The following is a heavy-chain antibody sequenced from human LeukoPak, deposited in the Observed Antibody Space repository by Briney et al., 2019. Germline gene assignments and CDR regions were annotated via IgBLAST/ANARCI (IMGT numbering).Heavy chain of an antibody. D-gene: IGHD1-26*01. CDR3: ARLARGNCYDY. CDR2: IKQDGSER. V-gene: IGHV3-7*01. J-gene: IGHJ4*02. CDR1: GFTFSSFW. Sequence: GESLRLSCAASGFTFSSFWMSWVRQAPGKGLEWVANIKQDGSERYYVDSVKGRFTFSRDNAKNSLDLQMNSLRAEDTAVYHCARLARGNCYDYWGQGTLVTVSS.